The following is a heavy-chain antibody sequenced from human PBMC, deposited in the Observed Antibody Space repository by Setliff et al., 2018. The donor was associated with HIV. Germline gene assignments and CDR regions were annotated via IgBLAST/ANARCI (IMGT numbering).Heavy chain of an antibody. CDR3: ARASAERSAVRGLAIAFDI. CDR2: IHYSGST. Sequence: SETLSLTCTVSGGSISSGVFYWSWIRQFPGKGLEWIGYIHYSGSTYYKPSLRSPVTMSVDTSKNQFSLKLSSVTAADTAVYYRARASAERSAVRGLAIAFDIWGQGTMVTVSS. D-gene: IGHD3-10*01. J-gene: IGHJ3*02. CDR1: GGSISSGVFY. V-gene: IGHV4-31*01.